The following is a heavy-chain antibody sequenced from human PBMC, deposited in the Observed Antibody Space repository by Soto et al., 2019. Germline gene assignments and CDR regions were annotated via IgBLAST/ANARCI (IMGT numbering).Heavy chain of an antibody. CDR1: GGSISSVSHY. J-gene: IGHJ5*02. CDR2: VYYTGST. Sequence: QVQLQESGPGLVKPSQTLSLICTVSGGSISSVSHYWTWIRQHPGKGLEWIGYVYYTGSTYYNPSLKSRLTISVDTSKNQFSLKLSSVTAADTAVYFCARQMRGSGTDWFDPWGQGALVTVSS. D-gene: IGHD3-10*01. CDR3: ARQMRGSGTDWFDP. V-gene: IGHV4-31*03.